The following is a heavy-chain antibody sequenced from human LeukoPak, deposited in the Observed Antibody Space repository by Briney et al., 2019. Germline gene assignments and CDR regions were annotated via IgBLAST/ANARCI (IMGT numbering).Heavy chain of an antibody. J-gene: IGHJ4*02. V-gene: IGHV3-7*01. CDR2: IKQDGSEK. Sequence: GGSLRLSCAASGFTFSSDWISWVRQAPGKGLEWVANIKQDGSEKYYVDSVKGRFTISRDNAKNSLYLQMNSLRAEDTAVYYCARYYDFWSGYYRGIDYWGQGTLVTVSS. D-gene: IGHD3-3*01. CDR1: GFTFSSDW. CDR3: ARYYDFWSGYYRGIDY.